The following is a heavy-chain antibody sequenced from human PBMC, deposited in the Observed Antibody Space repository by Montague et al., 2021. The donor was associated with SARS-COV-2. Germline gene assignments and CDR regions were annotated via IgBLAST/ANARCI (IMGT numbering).Heavy chain of an antibody. Sequence: SLRLSCAASGFTFSSYRVNWVRQAPGKGPEWISYISSSTNIIYYADSVKGRFTISRDNARNSLYLQMNSLRVDDTAVYYCAKDLVLRAARPDALDVWGQGTVVTVSS. CDR2: ISSSTNII. CDR1: GFTFSSYR. D-gene: IGHD6-6*01. J-gene: IGHJ3*01. V-gene: IGHV3-48*04. CDR3: AKDLVLRAARPDALDV.